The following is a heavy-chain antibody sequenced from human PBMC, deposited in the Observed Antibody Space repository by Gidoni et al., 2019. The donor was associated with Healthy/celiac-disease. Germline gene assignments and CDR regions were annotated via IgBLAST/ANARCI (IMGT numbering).Heavy chain of an antibody. Sequence: EVQLVQSGAEVKQPGESLKISCKGSGYSFTSYWIGWVRQMPGKGLEWMGIIYPGDSDTRYSPSFQGQVTISADKSISTAYLQWSSLKASDTAMYYCARGAKYYDFWSGFIVWGQGTLVTVSS. V-gene: IGHV5-51*03. D-gene: IGHD3-3*01. CDR3: ARGAKYYDFWSGFIV. CDR2: IYPGDSDT. J-gene: IGHJ4*02. CDR1: GYSFTSYW.